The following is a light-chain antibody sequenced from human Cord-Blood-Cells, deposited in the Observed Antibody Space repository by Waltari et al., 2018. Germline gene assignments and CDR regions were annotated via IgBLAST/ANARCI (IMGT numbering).Light chain of an antibody. CDR1: SSDVGSYNL. CDR3: CSYAGSSTFVV. V-gene: IGLV2-23*03. CDR2: EGS. Sequence: QSALTQPASVSGSPGQSITISCTGTSSDVGSYNLASWYQQHPGKAPKLMIYEGSKRPSGVSNRFSGFKSGNTAPLTISGLQAEDEADYYCCSYAGSSTFVVFGGGTKLTVL. J-gene: IGLJ2*01.